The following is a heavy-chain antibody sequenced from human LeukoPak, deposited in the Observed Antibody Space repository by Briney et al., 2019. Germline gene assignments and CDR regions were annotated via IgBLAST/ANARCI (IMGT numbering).Heavy chain of an antibody. CDR3: ASAYSSGWYYY. D-gene: IGHD6-13*01. CDR2: ISSSGSTI. CDR1: GFTFSSYE. Sequence: PGGSLRLSCAASGFTFSSYEMNWVRQAPGKGLEWVSYISSSGSTIYYADSVKGRFTISRDNAKNSLYLQMSSLRAEDTAVYYCASAYSSGWYYYWGQGTLVTVSS. J-gene: IGHJ4*02. V-gene: IGHV3-48*03.